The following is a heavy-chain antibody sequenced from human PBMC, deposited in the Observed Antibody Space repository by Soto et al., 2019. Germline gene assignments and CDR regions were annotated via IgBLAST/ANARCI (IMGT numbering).Heavy chain of an antibody. Sequence: SETLSLTCTVSGGSISSNSDYWGWIRQPPGKGLEWIGSIYYSGSTYYNPSLKSRVTISVDTSKNQFSLKLSSVTAADTAVYYCARQLRYYDFWSSYPFDYWGQGTLVTVSS. CDR3: ARQLRYYDFWSSYPFDY. D-gene: IGHD3-3*01. J-gene: IGHJ4*02. CDR2: IYYSGST. V-gene: IGHV4-39*01. CDR1: GGSISSNSDY.